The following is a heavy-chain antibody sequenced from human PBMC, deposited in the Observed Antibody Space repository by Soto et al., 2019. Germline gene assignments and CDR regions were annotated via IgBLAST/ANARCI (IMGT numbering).Heavy chain of an antibody. CDR3: ARVVAYTSSWVDY. CDR2: VYRSGST. CDR1: GGSISSSNW. J-gene: IGHJ4*02. D-gene: IGHD6-13*01. Sequence: QVQLQESGPGLVKPSGTLSLTCAVSGGSISSSNWWSWVRQPPGKGLEWIGEVYRSGSTNYNPSLKNRVAISVDKSKNQFSLKLSSVTAADTAVYYCARVVAYTSSWVDYWGQGTLVTVSS. V-gene: IGHV4-4*02.